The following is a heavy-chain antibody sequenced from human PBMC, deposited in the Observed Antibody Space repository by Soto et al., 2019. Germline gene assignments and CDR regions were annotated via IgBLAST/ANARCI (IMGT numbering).Heavy chain of an antibody. CDR1: GFTFSSYS. Sequence: EVQLVESGGGLVKPGGSLRLSCAASGFTFSSYSMNWVRQAPGKGLEWVSSISSRSSYIYYADSVKGRFTITRDNAKNSLYLQMNSLRAEDTAVYYCAREYRGSNNWFDPWGQGTLVTVSS. CDR3: AREYRGSNNWFDP. V-gene: IGHV3-21*01. CDR2: ISSRSSYI. D-gene: IGHD3-10*01. J-gene: IGHJ5*02.